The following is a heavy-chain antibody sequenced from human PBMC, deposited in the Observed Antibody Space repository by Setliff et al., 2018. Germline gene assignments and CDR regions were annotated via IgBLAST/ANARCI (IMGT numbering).Heavy chain of an antibody. J-gene: IGHJ6*03. CDR2: INTNTGNP. Sequence: ASVKVSCKASGYTFTNYAMTWMRQAPGQGLEYMGWINTNTGNPIYAQGFTGRFVFSLGTSVSTAYLQISSLKAQDSAVYYCARASRFGTAIYKGDYYMDVWGNGTTVTVSS. CDR1: GYTFTNYA. V-gene: IGHV7-4-1*02. D-gene: IGHD2-21*02. CDR3: ARASRFGTAIYKGDYYMDV.